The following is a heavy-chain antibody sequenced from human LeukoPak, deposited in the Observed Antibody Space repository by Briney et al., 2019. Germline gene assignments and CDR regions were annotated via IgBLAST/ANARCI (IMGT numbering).Heavy chain of an antibody. CDR3: AKAKTENIVVVPAMDV. CDR2: ISGSGGST. D-gene: IGHD2-2*01. Sequence: GGSLRLSCAASGFTFSSYAMSWARQAPGKGLEWVSAISGSGGSTYYADSVKGRFTISRDNSKNTLYLQMNSLRAEDTAVYYCAKAKTENIVVVPAMDVWGQGTTVTVSS. CDR1: GFTFSSYA. J-gene: IGHJ6*02. V-gene: IGHV3-23*01.